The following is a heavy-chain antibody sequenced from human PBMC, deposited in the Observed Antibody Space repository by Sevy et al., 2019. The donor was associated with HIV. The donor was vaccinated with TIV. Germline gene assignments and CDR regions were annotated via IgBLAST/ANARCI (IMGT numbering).Heavy chain of an antibody. J-gene: IGHJ4*02. V-gene: IGHV3-49*04. Sequence: GGSLRLACTASGFTFGDYCMSWVRQAPGKGLEWVAFLKSDVYGGTVDHAASVRGRFVISRDDSKTIAYLEMNELKTEDKGVYYCTRWKAAQSLFDYWGQGALVTVSS. D-gene: IGHD1-1*01. CDR3: TRWKAAQSLFDY. CDR1: GFTFGDYC. CDR2: LKSDVYGGTV.